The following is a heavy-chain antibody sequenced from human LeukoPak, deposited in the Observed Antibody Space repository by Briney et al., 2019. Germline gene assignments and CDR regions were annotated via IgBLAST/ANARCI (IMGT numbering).Heavy chain of an antibody. CDR1: GGSISSYH. Sequence: SETLSLTCTVSGGSISSYHWSWIRQPAGKGLEWIGRIYTSGSTNYNPSLKSRVTMSEDTSKNQFSLKLSSVTAADTAVYYCAREKRSSGYYYANYFDYWGQGTLGTVSP. D-gene: IGHD3-22*01. J-gene: IGHJ4*02. V-gene: IGHV4-4*07. CDR2: IYTSGST. CDR3: AREKRSSGYYYANYFDY.